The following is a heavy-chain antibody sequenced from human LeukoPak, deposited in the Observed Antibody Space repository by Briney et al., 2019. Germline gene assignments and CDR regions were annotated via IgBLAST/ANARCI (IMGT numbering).Heavy chain of an antibody. Sequence: EASVKVSCKASGYTFTSYGISWVRQAPGQGLEWMGWINPNSGGTNYAQKFQGRVTMTRDTSISTAYMELSRLRSDDTAVYYCARDSRDAFDIWGQGTMVTVSS. CDR1: GYTFTSYG. CDR3: ARDSRDAFDI. V-gene: IGHV1-2*02. CDR2: INPNSGGT. J-gene: IGHJ3*02.